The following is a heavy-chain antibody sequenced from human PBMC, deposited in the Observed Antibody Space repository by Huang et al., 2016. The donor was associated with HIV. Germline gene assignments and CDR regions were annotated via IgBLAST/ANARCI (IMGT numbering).Heavy chain of an antibody. Sequence: QLLLQESGPGLVKPSEALALTCAVSGGSIRSSDYHWGWIRQPPGKGLEWIGRIYYKGRTHYSPSLKRRVTIAVDTSKNLFFLNLTSMTAADTAVYYCARHREGPVAYYSGWGSHLNYMDVWGRGRTVVVSS. J-gene: IGHJ6*03. V-gene: IGHV4-39*01. CDR3: ARHREGPVAYYSGWGSHLNYMDV. CDR2: IYYKGRT. D-gene: IGHD3-10*01. CDR1: GGSIRSSDYH.